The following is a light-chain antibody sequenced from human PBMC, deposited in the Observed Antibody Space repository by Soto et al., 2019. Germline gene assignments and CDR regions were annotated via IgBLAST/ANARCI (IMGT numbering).Light chain of an antibody. CDR3: QQYGSSPPP. Sequence: IVWTQSPVTLSLSPGEIGTLSWSSSQSVSSSYLAWYQQKPGQAPRLLIYGASSRATGIPDRFSGSGSGTDFTLTISRLEPEDFAVYYCQQYGSSPPPFGQGTRLEI. CDR2: GAS. CDR1: QSVSSSY. J-gene: IGKJ5*01. V-gene: IGKV3-20*01.